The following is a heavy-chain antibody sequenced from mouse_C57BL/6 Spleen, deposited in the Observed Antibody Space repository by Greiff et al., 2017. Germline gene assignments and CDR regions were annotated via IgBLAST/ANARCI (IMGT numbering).Heavy chain of an antibody. CDR3: ARYDYDDY. Sequence: VQLQQSGPELVKPGASVKISCKASGYTFTDYYMNWVKQSHGKSLEWIGDINPNNGGTSYNQKFKGKATLTVDKSSSTAYMELRSLTSEDAAVYYCARYDYDDYWGQGTSVTVSS. V-gene: IGHV1-26*01. J-gene: IGHJ4*01. CDR2: INPNNGGT. D-gene: IGHD2-4*01. CDR1: GYTFTDYY.